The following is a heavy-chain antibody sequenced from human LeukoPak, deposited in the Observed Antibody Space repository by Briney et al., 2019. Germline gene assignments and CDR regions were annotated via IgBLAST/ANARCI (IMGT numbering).Heavy chain of an antibody. V-gene: IGHV3-23*01. Sequence: GGSLRLSCAASGFTFSNYAMRWVRQAPGKGLEWVSGISGSGDSTYYADSVKGRFTISRDNSKNTLYLQMNSLRAEDTAVYYCAKPYGYSYGYYYYMDVWGKGTTVTVSS. CDR2: ISGSGDST. J-gene: IGHJ6*03. CDR3: AKPYGYSYGYYYYMDV. D-gene: IGHD5-18*01. CDR1: GFTFSNYA.